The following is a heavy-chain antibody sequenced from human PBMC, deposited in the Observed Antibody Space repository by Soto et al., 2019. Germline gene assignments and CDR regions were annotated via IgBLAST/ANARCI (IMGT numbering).Heavy chain of an antibody. CDR3: ARDGADDSSGYYYRLRYFDY. CDR1: GFTFSSYG. D-gene: IGHD3-22*01. J-gene: IGHJ4*02. CDR2: IWSDGSNK. Sequence: QVPRVDSGGGVVQPGRPLRLSCAASGFTFSSYGMHWVRQAPGKRLEWVAGIWSDGSNKYYADSVNGRFTISRDNSKKPLSLQMDSLSAEDTAVSYCARDGADDSSGYYYRLRYFDYWGQRTLVTVSS. V-gene: IGHV3-33*01.